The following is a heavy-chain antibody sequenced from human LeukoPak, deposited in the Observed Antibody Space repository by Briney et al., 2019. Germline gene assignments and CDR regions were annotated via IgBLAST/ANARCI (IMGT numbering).Heavy chain of an antibody. CDR2: ISTSGSVT. CDR3: VRGDSRGAFDI. J-gene: IGHJ3*02. Sequence: PEGSLRLXCGASGFTFSDSFMSWIRQPPGKGLEWLSYISTSGSVTDYADSVKGRFTISRDNAKKLVYLELKSLRAEDTALYYCVRGDSRGAFDIWGQGTMVIVSS. V-gene: IGHV3-11*04. CDR1: GFTFSDSF. D-gene: IGHD2-15*01.